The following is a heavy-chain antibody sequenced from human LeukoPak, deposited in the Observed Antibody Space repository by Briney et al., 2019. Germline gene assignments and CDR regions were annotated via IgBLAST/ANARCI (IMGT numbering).Heavy chain of an antibody. J-gene: IGHJ3*02. CDR1: GFTFSSYA. V-gene: IGHV3-15*01. D-gene: IGHD3-3*01. Sequence: GGSLRLSCAASGFTFSSYAMSWVRQAPGKGLEWVGRIKSKTDGGTTDYAAPVKGRFTISRDDSKNTLYLQMNSLKTEDTAVYYCTTDPTHYDFWSGYYTGGGAFDIWGQGTMVTVSS. CDR3: TTDPTHYDFWSGYYTGGGAFDI. CDR2: IKSKTDGGTT.